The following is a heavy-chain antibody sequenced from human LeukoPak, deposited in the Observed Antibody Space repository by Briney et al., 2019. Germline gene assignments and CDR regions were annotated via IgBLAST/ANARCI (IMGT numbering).Heavy chain of an antibody. Sequence: EASVKVSCKASGGTFSSYAISWVRQAPGQGLEWMGRIIPIFGTANYAQKFQGRVTITTDESTSTACMELSSLRSEDAAVYYCASHGKQWLAYFDYWGRGTLVTVSS. D-gene: IGHD6-19*01. CDR2: IIPIFGTA. CDR3: ASHGKQWLAYFDY. CDR1: GGTFSSYA. V-gene: IGHV1-69*05. J-gene: IGHJ4*02.